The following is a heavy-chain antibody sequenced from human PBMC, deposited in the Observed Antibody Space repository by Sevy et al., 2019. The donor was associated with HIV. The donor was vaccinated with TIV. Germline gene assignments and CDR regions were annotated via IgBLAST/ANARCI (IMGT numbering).Heavy chain of an antibody. D-gene: IGHD7-27*01. CDR2: ISGIGTPI. V-gene: IGHV3-48*02. J-gene: IGHJ4*02. CDR3: ARDLHWAFDQ. CDR1: DLGFSSHS. Sequence: GGALRLSCTYSDLGFSSHSFNWVRQAPGKGLEWISYISGIGTPISYLDSLRGRFTISRDNAKNSLFLQMNNLRDDDTAVYYCARDLHWAFDQWGQGTLVTVSS.